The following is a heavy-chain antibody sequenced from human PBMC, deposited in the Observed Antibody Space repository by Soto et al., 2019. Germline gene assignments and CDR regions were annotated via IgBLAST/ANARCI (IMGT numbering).Heavy chain of an antibody. CDR2: ISAYNGNT. J-gene: IGHJ3*02. CDR1: GYTFTSYG. CDR3: ARVKGHYYDSSGYPEDI. Sequence: GESLKISCKGSGYTFTSYGISWVRQAPGQGLEWMGWISAYNGNTNYAQKLQGRVTMTTDTSTSTAYMELRSLRSDDTAVYYCARVKGHYYDSSGYPEDIWGQGTMVTVSS. V-gene: IGHV1-18*04. D-gene: IGHD3-22*01.